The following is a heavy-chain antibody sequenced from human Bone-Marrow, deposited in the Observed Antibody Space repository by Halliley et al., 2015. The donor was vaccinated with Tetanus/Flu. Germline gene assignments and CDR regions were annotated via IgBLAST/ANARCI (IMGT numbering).Heavy chain of an antibody. V-gene: IGHV3-30-3*01. CDR3: VRGTPDGAFDI. CDR2: VPFEGTDQ. D-gene: IGHD1-7*01. J-gene: IGHJ3*02. Sequence: LDWVAVVPFEGTDQYYAYSVKGRFTNARDNSKNSVYLQMRSLGPEVASLYYCVRGTPDGAFDIWGQGTLVTVSS.